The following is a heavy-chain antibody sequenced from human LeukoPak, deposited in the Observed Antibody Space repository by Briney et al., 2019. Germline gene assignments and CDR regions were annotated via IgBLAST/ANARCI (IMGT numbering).Heavy chain of an antibody. CDR3: ARGSEGYYYDSSPDI. Sequence: ASVKVSCKASGGTSSSYAISWVRQAPGHGLEWMGGIIPIFGTANYAQKFQGRVTITTDESTSTAYMELSSLRSEDTAVYYCARGSEGYYYDSSPDIWGQGTMVTVSS. J-gene: IGHJ3*02. D-gene: IGHD3-22*01. CDR1: GGTSSSYA. V-gene: IGHV1-69*05. CDR2: IIPIFGTA.